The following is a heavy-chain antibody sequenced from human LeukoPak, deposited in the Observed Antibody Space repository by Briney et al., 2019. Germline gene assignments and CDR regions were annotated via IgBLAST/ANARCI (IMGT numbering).Heavy chain of an antibody. CDR2: ISSGSSYI. J-gene: IGHJ6*04. D-gene: IGHD3-22*01. CDR3: AKPRHYYGSSPPLDV. Sequence: PGGSLRLSCAASGFTFSRYSMNWVRQAPGKGLEWVSSISSGSSYIYYADSVKGRFTISRDNAKNSLYLQMNSLRAEDTAVYYCAKPRHYYGSSPPLDVWGKGTTVTISS. CDR1: GFTFSRYS. V-gene: IGHV3-21*01.